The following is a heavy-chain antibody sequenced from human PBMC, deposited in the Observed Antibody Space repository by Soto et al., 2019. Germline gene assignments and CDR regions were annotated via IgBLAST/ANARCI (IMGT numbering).Heavy chain of an antibody. D-gene: IGHD6-19*01. J-gene: IGHJ5*02. CDR1: GGSISSYY. Sequence: QVQLQESGPGLVKPSETLSLTCTVSGGSISSYYWSWIRQPAGKGLEWTGRIYTSGSTNYNPSLKSRVTMSVDTSKNQFSLKLSSVTAADTAVYYCARDLGRAVAVRVWFDPWGQGTLVTVSS. CDR3: ARDLGRAVAVRVWFDP. CDR2: IYTSGST. V-gene: IGHV4-4*07.